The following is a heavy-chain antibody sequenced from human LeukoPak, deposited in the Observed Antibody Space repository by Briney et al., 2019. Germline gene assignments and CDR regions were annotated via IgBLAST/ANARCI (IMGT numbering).Heavy chain of an antibody. J-gene: IGHJ4*02. D-gene: IGHD5-18*01. V-gene: IGHV4-39*07. CDR1: GDSISSGSYY. CDR3: ARVSGYSYGNFDY. Sequence: SETLSLTCTVSGDSISSGSYYWGWIRQPPGKGLEWIGSIYYSGSPYYDPSLKSRVTISVDTSKNQFSLNLSSVTAADTAVYYFARVSGYSYGNFDYWGQGTLVTVSS. CDR2: IYYSGSP.